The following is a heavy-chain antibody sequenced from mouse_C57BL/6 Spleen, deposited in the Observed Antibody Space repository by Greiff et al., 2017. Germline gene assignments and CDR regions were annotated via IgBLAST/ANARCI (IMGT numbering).Heavy chain of an antibody. CDR1: GFTFTDYY. CDR3: ARYNAYAMDY. J-gene: IGHJ4*01. V-gene: IGHV7-3*01. CDR2: IRNKANGYTT. Sequence: EVKLVESGGGLVQPGGSLSLSCAASGFTFTDYYMSWVRQPPGQALEWLGFIRNKANGYTTEYSASVKGRFTISRDNSQSILYLQMNALRAEDSATYYCARYNAYAMDYWGQGTSVTVSA.